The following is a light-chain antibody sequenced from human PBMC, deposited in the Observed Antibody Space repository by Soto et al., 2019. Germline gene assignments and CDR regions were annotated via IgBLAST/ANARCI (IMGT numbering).Light chain of an antibody. CDR2: DVN. Sequence: QSALTQPRSVSALPGQSVTISCTGTTSDVGGYDYVSWFQQHPDKAPKVMIFDVNKRPSGVPDRFSGSKSGNTASLTISGLRAEDEADYYCCSYAGRYSYVFGSGTKVTVL. CDR3: CSYAGRYSYV. J-gene: IGLJ1*01. CDR1: TSDVGGYDY. V-gene: IGLV2-11*01.